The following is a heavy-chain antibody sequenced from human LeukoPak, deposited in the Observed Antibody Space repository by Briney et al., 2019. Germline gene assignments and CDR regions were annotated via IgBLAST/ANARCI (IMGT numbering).Heavy chain of an antibody. Sequence: GGSLRLSCAATGFTFSNYWMSWFRQAPGKGLEWVANIKYDGREKQYVDSVKGRFTISRDNAKNSLFLQMHSLRAEDTAVYYCARYLNSGPEDFWGQGTLVTVSS. CDR3: ARYLNSGPEDF. CDR2: IKYDGREK. J-gene: IGHJ4*02. CDR1: GFTFSNYW. V-gene: IGHV3-7*01. D-gene: IGHD1-26*01.